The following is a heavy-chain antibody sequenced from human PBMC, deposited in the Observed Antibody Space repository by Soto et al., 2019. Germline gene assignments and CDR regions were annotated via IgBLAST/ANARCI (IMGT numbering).Heavy chain of an antibody. CDR1: GGSFSGYY. Sequence: LSLTCAVYGGSFSGYYWSWIRQPPGKGLEWIGEINHSGSTNYNPSLKSRVTISVDTSKNQFSLKLSSVTAADTAVYYCARGKLRGYCSSTSCYGVRGFWSGYYSHYGMDVWGQGTTVTVSS. D-gene: IGHD2-2*01. CDR3: ARGKLRGYCSSTSCYGVRGFWSGYYSHYGMDV. CDR2: INHSGST. V-gene: IGHV4-34*01. J-gene: IGHJ6*02.